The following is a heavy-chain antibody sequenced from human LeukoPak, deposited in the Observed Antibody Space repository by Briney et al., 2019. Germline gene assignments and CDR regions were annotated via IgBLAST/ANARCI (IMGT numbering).Heavy chain of an antibody. CDR2: ISGSGAST. Sequence: GGSLKLSCAASGFTFSSYAMSWVRQAPGKGLEWVSAISGSGASTKYADSVKGRFTISRDNSLDTLYLQMNSLRADDTAVYYCAKEQSLFFFDYWGQGTLVTVSS. D-gene: IGHD3-16*02. CDR3: AKEQSLFFFDY. CDR1: GFTFSSYA. J-gene: IGHJ4*02. V-gene: IGHV3-23*01.